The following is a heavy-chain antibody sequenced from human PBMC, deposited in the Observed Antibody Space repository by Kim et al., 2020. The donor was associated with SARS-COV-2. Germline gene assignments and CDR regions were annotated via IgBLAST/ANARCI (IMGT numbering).Heavy chain of an antibody. V-gene: IGHV3-11*01. J-gene: IGHJ4*02. CDR2: ISSSGSTI. D-gene: IGHD3-10*01. CDR3: ARGLLWFGVLLLGYIPPPFDY. Sequence: GGSLRLSCAASGFTFSDYYMSWIRQAPGKGLEWVSYISSSGSTIYYADSVKGRFTISRDNAKNSLYLQMNSLRAEDTAVYYCARGLLWFGVLLLGYIPPPFDYWGQGTLVTVSS. CDR1: GFTFSDYY.